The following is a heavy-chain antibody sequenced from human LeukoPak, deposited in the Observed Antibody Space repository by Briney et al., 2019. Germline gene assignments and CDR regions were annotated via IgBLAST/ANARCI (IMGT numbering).Heavy chain of an antibody. D-gene: IGHD5-12*01. CDR3: AKDFSGYSGYVSS. J-gene: IGHJ5*02. Sequence: HPGGSLRLSCAASGFTFSSYEMNWVRQAPGKGLEWVAVISYDGSYKYYADSVKGRFTISRDNSKNTLYLQMNSLRAEDTSVYYCAKDFSGYSGYVSSWGQGTLVTVSS. CDR2: ISYDGSYK. CDR1: GFTFSSYE. V-gene: IGHV3-30*18.